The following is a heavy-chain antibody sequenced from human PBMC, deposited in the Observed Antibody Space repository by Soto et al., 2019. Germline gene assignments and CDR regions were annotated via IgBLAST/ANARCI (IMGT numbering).Heavy chain of an antibody. V-gene: IGHV3-23*01. Sequence: GGSLRLSCAASGFTFSSYAMSWVRQAPGKGLEWVSAISGSGGSTYYANSVKGRFTISRDNSKNTLYLQMNSLRAEDTAVYYCAKDISRDIYGDYLSYYYYGMDVWGQGTTVTVSS. J-gene: IGHJ6*02. CDR2: ISGSGGST. D-gene: IGHD4-17*01. CDR3: AKDISRDIYGDYLSYYYYGMDV. CDR1: GFTFSSYA.